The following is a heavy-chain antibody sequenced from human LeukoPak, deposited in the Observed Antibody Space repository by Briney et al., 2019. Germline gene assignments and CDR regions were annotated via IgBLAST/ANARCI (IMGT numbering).Heavy chain of an antibody. V-gene: IGHV3-66*01. CDR2: IYSGGNT. Sequence: HPGGSLRLSCAASGVTIGSNYMSWVRQAPGKGLEWVSVIYSGGNTCYADSVRGRFIISRDNSKNSLYLQMNSLRAEDTAVYYCARTYYYDFTSPYDAFDIWGQGTMVTVSS. J-gene: IGHJ3*02. CDR1: GVTIGSNY. CDR3: ARTYYYDFTSPYDAFDI. D-gene: IGHD3-22*01.